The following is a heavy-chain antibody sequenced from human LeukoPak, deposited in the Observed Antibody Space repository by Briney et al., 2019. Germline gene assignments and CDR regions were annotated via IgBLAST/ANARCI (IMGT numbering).Heavy chain of an antibody. Sequence: GGSLRLSCAASGFTFSGYSMNWVRQAPGKGLEWVSSISSSSRYIYYADSVKGRFTISRDNAKNSLYLQMNSLRAEDTAVYYCARVFYSRGMTTYFLDYWGQGTLVTVSS. J-gene: IGHJ4*02. CDR1: GFTFSGYS. V-gene: IGHV3-21*01. CDR2: ISSSSRYI. CDR3: ARVFYSRGMTTYFLDY. D-gene: IGHD4-17*01.